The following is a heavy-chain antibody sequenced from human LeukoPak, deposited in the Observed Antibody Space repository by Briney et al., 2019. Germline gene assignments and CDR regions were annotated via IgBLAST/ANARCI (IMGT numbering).Heavy chain of an antibody. CDR1: GGSFSGYY. CDR3: ARLNRGIRGNSAAYYYGMDV. J-gene: IGHJ6*02. V-gene: IGHV4-34*01. CDR2: INHSGST. D-gene: IGHD4-23*01. Sequence: SETLSLTCAVYGGSFSGYYWSWIRQPPGKGLEWIGEINHSGSTNYNPSLKSRVTISVDTSKNQFSLKLSSVTAADTAVYYCARLNRGIRGNSAAYYYGMDVWGQGTTATVSS.